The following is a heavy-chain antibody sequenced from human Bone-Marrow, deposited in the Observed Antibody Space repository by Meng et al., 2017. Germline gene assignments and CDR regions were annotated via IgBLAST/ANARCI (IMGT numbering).Heavy chain of an antibody. CDR1: GFTFSSSA. D-gene: IGHD6-13*01. CDR2: ISDDGSNK. CDR3: ARAIAADGALSD. V-gene: IGHV3-30*01. Sequence: QRVQSGGGVFQPGRSLRLSFAACGFTFSSSAKHWFRQTPGMGLEWVAVISDDGSNKYYADSVKVRFTISKDNSKNTLYLQTNGLRAEDSAVYYCARAIAADGALSDWGQGTLVTVSS. J-gene: IGHJ4*02.